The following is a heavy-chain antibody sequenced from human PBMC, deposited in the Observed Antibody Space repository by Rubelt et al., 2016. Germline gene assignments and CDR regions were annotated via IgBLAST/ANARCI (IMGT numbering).Heavy chain of an antibody. CDR1: GGSISSGSYF. D-gene: IGHD3-16*02. J-gene: IGHJ4*02. V-gene: IGHV4-39*07. CDR2: FSYSGST. CDR3: GREIRVIGRSYYFDF. Sequence: QVQLQESGPGLVKPSETLSLTCTFSGGSISSGSYFWGWIRQPPGKGLEWLGSFSYSGSTYYNPSLKSRVTISVDTSKNPFSLKRSSVTAADTAVYYCGREIRVIGRSYYFDFWSQGTLVTVSS.